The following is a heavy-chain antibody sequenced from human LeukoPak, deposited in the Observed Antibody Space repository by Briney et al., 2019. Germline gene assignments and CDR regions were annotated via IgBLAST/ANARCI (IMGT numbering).Heavy chain of an antibody. CDR3: TTMGYSDY. Sequence: PGRSLRLSCAASGFTFSSYAMHWVRQAPGKGLEWVAVISYDGSNKYYADSVKGRFTISRDNSKNTLSLQMNSLKTEDTAVYYCTTMGYSDYWGQGTLVTVSS. J-gene: IGHJ4*02. CDR2: ISYDGSNK. D-gene: IGHD1-14*01. V-gene: IGHV3-30*04. CDR1: GFTFSSYA.